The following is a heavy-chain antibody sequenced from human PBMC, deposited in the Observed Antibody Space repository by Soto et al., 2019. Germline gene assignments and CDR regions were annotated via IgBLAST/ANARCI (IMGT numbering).Heavy chain of an antibody. CDR3: ANARTYYDFWSDYFDY. J-gene: IGHJ4*02. V-gene: IGHV3-30*18. Sequence: QVQLVDSGGGVVQPGRSLRLSCAASGFTFSNYGMHWVRQAPRKGLEWVAVTSYNGSNKYYADYVNGRFTISRDNSKSTGYLQMKSLRAEDTAVYYCANARTYYDFWSDYFDYWGRGAQVTVSS. CDR2: TSYNGSNK. D-gene: IGHD3-3*01. CDR1: GFTFSNYG.